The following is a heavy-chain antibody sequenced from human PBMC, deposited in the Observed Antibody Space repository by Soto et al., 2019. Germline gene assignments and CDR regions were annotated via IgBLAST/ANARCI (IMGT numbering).Heavy chain of an antibody. CDR2: IYYSGST. CDR1: GGSISSYY. CDR3: ARSLGVPAAIVPWWFDP. D-gene: IGHD2-2*02. J-gene: IGHJ5*02. Sequence: SSETLSLTCTVSGGSISSYYWSWIRQPPGKGLEWIGYIYYSGSTNYNPSLKSRVTISVDTSKNQFSLKLSSVTAADTAVYYCARSLGVPAAIVPWWFDPWGQGTLVTVSS. V-gene: IGHV4-59*01.